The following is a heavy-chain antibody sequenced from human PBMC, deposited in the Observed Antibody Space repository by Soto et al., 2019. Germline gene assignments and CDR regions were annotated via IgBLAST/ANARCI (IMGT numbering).Heavy chain of an antibody. CDR2: ISWNSGSI. CDR3: AKDLGHLKGYQLLCFDY. V-gene: IGHV3-9*01. CDR1: GFTFDDYA. D-gene: IGHD2-2*01. Sequence: GGSLRLSCAASGFTFDDYAMHWVRQAPGKGLEWVSGISWNSGSIGYADSVKGRFTISRDNAKNSLYLQMNSLRAEDTALYYCAKDLGHLKGYQLLCFDYWGQGTLVTVSS. J-gene: IGHJ4*02.